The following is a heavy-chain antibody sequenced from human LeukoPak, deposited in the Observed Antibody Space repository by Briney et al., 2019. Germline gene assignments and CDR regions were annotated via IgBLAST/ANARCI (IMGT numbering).Heavy chain of an antibody. CDR2: IYYSGST. CDR3: ARRDSSGYYPYFDY. D-gene: IGHD3-22*01. V-gene: IGHV4-39*01. J-gene: IGHJ4*02. CDR1: GGSISSGDYY. Sequence: PSETLSLTCTVSGGSISSGDYYWSWIRQPPGKGLEWIGSIYYSGSTYYNPSLKSRVTISVDTSKNQFSLKLSSVTAADTAVYYCARRDSSGYYPYFDYWGQGTLVTVSS.